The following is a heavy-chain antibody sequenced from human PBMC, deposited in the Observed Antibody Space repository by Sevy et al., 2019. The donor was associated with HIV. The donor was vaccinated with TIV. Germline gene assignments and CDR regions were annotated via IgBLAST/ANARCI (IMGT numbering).Heavy chain of an antibody. CDR1: GFTFSSYG. V-gene: IGHV3-30*18. CDR3: VKDRVDTAMGVGY. Sequence: GGSLRLSCAASGFTFSSYGMHWVRQAPGKGLEWVAVISYDGSNKYYADSVKGRFTISRDNSKNTLYLQMNSLRAEDTAVYYCVKDRVDTAMGVGYWGQGTLVTVSS. J-gene: IGHJ4*02. D-gene: IGHD5-18*01. CDR2: ISYDGSNK.